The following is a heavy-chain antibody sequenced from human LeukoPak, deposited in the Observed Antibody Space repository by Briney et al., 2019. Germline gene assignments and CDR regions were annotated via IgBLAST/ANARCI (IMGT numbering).Heavy chain of an antibody. CDR1: GGTFSSYA. D-gene: IGHD3-10*01. V-gene: IGHV1-69*01. Sequence: SVKVSCKASGGTFSSYAISWVRQAPGQGLEWMGGIIPIFGTANYAQKFQGRVTITADGSTSTAYMELSSLRSEDTAVYYCARDGLWFGELLYGGFDYWGQGTLVTVSS. CDR3: ARDGLWFGELLYGGFDY. CDR2: IIPIFGTA. J-gene: IGHJ4*02.